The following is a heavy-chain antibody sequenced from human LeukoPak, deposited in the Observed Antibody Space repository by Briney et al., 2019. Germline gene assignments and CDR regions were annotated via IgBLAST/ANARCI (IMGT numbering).Heavy chain of an antibody. D-gene: IGHD7-27*01. Sequence: GGSLRLSCAASGFTVSSNYINWVRQAPGKGLEWVSVIYSGGSTYYADSVKGRFTISRDNSKNTLYLQMNSLRAEDTAVYYCTRNWGSDNWFDPWGQGTLVTVSS. J-gene: IGHJ5*02. CDR2: IYSGGST. CDR3: TRNWGSDNWFDP. CDR1: GFTVSSNY. V-gene: IGHV3-53*01.